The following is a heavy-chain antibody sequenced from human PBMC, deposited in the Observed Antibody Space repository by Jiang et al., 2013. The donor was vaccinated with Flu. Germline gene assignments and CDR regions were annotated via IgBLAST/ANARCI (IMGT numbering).Heavy chain of an antibody. Sequence: QLVESGGGLVKPGGSLRLSCAGSGFTVSEVWMTWVRQAPGKGLEWVGRIQNKYDDETTYAAPVKGRFTISKDGSKNILYLQMNSLKIEDTAVYFCTTDGGGALGGLSGVGIWGRGTLVTVSS. CDR3: TTDGGGALGGLSGVGI. D-gene: IGHD3-16*02. V-gene: IGHV3-15*01. CDR2: IQNKYDDETT. CDR1: GFTVSEVW. J-gene: IGHJ4*02.